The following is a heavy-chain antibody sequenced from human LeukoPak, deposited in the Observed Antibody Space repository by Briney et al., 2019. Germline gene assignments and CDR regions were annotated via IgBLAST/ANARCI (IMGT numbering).Heavy chain of an antibody. V-gene: IGHV1-69*08. Sequence: GASVKVSCKTSGGTFLGHIFSWVRQAPGHGLEWIGKITPVIETAKYAQTFQGRVSIYTDKDTTTVYMDLSGLRPDDTADYYCARVNLRGSNYNWFDPWGQGTRVIVSS. CDR3: ARVNLRGSNYNWFDP. D-gene: IGHD3-10*01. CDR1: GGTFLGHI. J-gene: IGHJ5*02. CDR2: ITPVIETA.